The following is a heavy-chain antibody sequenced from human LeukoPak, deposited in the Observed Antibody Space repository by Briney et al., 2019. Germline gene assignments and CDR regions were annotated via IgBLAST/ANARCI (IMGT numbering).Heavy chain of an antibody. Sequence: ASVKVSCKASGGTFSSYAISWVRQAPGQGLEWMGWINPNSGNTGYAQKFQGRVTMTRNTSISTAYMELSSLRSEDTAVYYCARGLGNDGIFDYWGQGTLVTVSS. J-gene: IGHJ4*02. CDR1: GGTFSSYA. CDR2: INPNSGNT. CDR3: ARGLGNDGIFDY. V-gene: IGHV1-8*02. D-gene: IGHD1-1*01.